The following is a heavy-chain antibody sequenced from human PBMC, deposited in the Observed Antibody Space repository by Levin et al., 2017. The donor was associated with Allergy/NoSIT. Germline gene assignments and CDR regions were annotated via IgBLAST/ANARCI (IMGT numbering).Heavy chain of an antibody. CDR2: INTDGSTT. V-gene: IGHV3-74*01. D-gene: IGHD3-22*01. CDR1: GFTFSSYW. Sequence: GGSLRLSCAASGFTFSSYWMHWVRQAPGKGLVWVSRINTDGSTTTYADSVKGRFTISRDNAKNTLYLQMNSLRPEDTAVDYCARETDGSGYYADYWGQGTLVTVSS. CDR3: ARETDGSGYYADY. J-gene: IGHJ4*02.